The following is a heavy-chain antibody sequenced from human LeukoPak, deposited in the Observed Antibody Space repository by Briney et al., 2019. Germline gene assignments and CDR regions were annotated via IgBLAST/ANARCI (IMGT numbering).Heavy chain of an antibody. D-gene: IGHD3-3*01. J-gene: IGHJ5*02. V-gene: IGHV1-69*01. Sequence: SVKVSCKASVGTFSSYAISWVRQAPGQGLEWMGGIIPIFGTANYAQKFQGRVTITADESTSTAYMELSSLRSEDTAVYYCAKRNYDFWSGRPNWFDPWGQGTLVTVSS. CDR3: AKRNYDFWSGRPNWFDP. CDR1: VGTFSSYA. CDR2: IIPIFGTA.